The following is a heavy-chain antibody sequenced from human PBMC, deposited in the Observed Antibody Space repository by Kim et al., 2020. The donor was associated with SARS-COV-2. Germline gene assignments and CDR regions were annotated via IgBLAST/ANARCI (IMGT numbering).Heavy chain of an antibody. J-gene: IGHJ6*02. CDR3: ASSYELGDYGMDV. D-gene: IGHD5-12*01. V-gene: IGHV4-34*01. Sequence: TPSRRRRVTRSVDTSKSQFSLKLSSVTAADTAVYYCASSYELGDYGMDVWGQGTTVTVSS.